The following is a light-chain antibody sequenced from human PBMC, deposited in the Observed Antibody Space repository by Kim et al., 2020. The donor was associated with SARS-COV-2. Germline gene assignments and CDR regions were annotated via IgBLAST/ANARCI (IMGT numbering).Light chain of an antibody. CDR3: QQYNTWLIT. CDR1: QSVSTN. V-gene: IGKV3D-15*01. Sequence: GSPGERATLACRASQSVSTNLAWYQQQPGQAPRLLIYGASTRATGIPARFSGSGSGTEFTLTISSLQSEDFAVYYCQQYNTWLITFGQGTRLEIK. J-gene: IGKJ5*01. CDR2: GAS.